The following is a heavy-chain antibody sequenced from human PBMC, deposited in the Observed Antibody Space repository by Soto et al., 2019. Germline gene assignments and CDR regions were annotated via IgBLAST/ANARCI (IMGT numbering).Heavy chain of an antibody. CDR3: ARYSNNWFQTEGMDV. CDR1: VDSISTYY. D-gene: IGHD1-20*01. J-gene: IGHJ6*02. CDR2: IDASGNT. V-gene: IGHV4-4*07. Sequence: PSETLSLTCTVSVDSISTYYWSWIRRPAGKGLEWIGRIDASGNTNYNPSLKSRVTMSADTSKKQFSLKLTSVTAAGTAVYYCARYSNNWFQTEGMDVWGQGTTVTVS.